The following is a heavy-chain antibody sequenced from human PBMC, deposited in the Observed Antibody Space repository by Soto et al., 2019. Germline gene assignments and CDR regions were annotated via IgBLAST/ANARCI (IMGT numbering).Heavy chain of an antibody. CDR1: GFTFSSYS. CDR3: ARGYPAKGRAVVVPAAIASTYYYYMDV. D-gene: IGHD2-2*01. V-gene: IGHV3-48*01. J-gene: IGHJ6*03. CDR2: ISSSSSTI. Sequence: GGSLRLSCAASGFTFSSYSMNWVRQAPGKGLEWVSYISSSSSTIYYADSVKGRFTISRDNAKNSLYLQMNSLRAEDTAVYYCARGYPAKGRAVVVPAAIASTYYYYMDVWGKGTTVTVSS.